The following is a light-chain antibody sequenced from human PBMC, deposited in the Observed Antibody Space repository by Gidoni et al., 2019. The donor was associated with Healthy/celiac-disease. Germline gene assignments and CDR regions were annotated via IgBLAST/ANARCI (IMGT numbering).Light chain of an antibody. J-gene: IGKJ1*01. Sequence: DIQMTQSPSSLSASVGARVTITCRASQSISSYLNWYQQKPGKAPKLLIYAASSLQSGVPSRFSGSGSGTEFTLTISSLQPEDFATYYCQQSYSTLWTFXXXTKVEIK. CDR2: AAS. CDR1: QSISSY. CDR3: QQSYSTLWT. V-gene: IGKV1-39*01.